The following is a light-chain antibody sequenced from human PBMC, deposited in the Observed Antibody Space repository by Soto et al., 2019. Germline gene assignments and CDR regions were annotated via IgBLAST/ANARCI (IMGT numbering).Light chain of an antibody. CDR3: QQYDNWPLT. Sequence: EIILTQSPDTLSLSPGERATLSCRASQSVSSNLAWHQQKPGQAPRLLIYYASTRATGFPARFSGSGSGTEFTLTISSLQSEDFAVYYCQQYDNWPLTFGGGTKVDIK. CDR1: QSVSSN. J-gene: IGKJ4*01. V-gene: IGKV3-15*01. CDR2: YAS.